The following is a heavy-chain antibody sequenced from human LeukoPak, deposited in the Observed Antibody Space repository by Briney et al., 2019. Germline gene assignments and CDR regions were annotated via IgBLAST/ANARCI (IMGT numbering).Heavy chain of an antibody. CDR3: ARQTGSGLFILP. CDR1: GGSASSGNYY. D-gene: IGHD3/OR15-3a*01. Sequence: SETLSLTCSVSGGSASSGNYYWSWLRQPAGKGLEWIGRIYTSGSTLYNPSLSSRVTILLDTSENQFSLKLTSVTAADTAVYYCARQTGSGLFILPGGQGTLVTVSS. J-gene: IGHJ4*02. CDR2: IYTSGST. V-gene: IGHV4-61*02.